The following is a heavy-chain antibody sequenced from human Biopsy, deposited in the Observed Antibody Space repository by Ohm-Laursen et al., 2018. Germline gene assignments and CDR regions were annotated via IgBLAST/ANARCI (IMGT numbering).Heavy chain of an antibody. J-gene: IGHJ4*02. V-gene: IGHV1-18*01. CDR2: ISPYNGDT. CDR3: ARDRWPHVTLLGLVVFDF. CDR1: GYTFTNYG. D-gene: IGHD3-3*01. Sequence: SVKVSCKTSGYTFTNYGISWVRQAPGQGLEWMGWISPYNGDTDYAQKLQGRVTMTTDTSTSTAYMELRSLRSDDTAVYYCARDRWPHVTLLGLVVFDFWGQGTLVIVSS.